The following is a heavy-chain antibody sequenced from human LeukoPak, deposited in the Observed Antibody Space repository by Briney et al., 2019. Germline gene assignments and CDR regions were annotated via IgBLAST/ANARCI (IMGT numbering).Heavy chain of an antibody. CDR3: ARVGVTDAFDI. CDR2: IYYSGST. J-gene: IGHJ3*02. CDR1: GGSISSGDYY. Sequence: PSQTLSLTCTVSGGSISSGDYYWSWIRQPPGKGLEWIGYIYYSGSTYYNLSLKSRVTISVDTSKNQFSLKLSSVTAADTAVYYCARVGVTDAFDIWGQGTMVTVSS. V-gene: IGHV4-30-4*01. D-gene: IGHD3-22*01.